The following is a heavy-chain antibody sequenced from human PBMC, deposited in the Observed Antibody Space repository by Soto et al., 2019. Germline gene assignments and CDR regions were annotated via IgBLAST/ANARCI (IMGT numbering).Heavy chain of an antibody. CDR2: IYYSGST. D-gene: IGHD2-15*01. Sequence: QVQLQESGPGLVKPSQTLSLTCTVSGGSISSGGYYWSWIRQHPGKGLEWIGYIYYSGSTYYNPSLKSRVTISVDTSKNQFSLKLSSVTAADTAVYYCSRVRYCSGGSCYPRFDPWGQGTLVTVSS. CDR3: SRVRYCSGGSCYPRFDP. J-gene: IGHJ5*02. V-gene: IGHV4-31*03. CDR1: GGSISSGGYY.